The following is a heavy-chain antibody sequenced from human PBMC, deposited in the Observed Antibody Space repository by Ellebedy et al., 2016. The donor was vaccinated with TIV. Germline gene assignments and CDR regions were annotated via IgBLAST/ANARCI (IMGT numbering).Heavy chain of an antibody. J-gene: IGHJ6*02. V-gene: IGHV1-24*01. D-gene: IGHD3-22*01. CDR3: ATDMHRGERITMIVPGPLFLRSGMDV. CDR1: GYTLTELS. CDR2: FDPEDGET. Sequence: AASVKVSCKVSGYTLTELSMHWVRQAPGKGLEWMGGFDPEDGETIYAQKFQGRVTMTEDTSTDTAYMELSSLRSEDTAVYYCATDMHRGERITMIVPGPLFLRSGMDVWGQGTTVTVSS.